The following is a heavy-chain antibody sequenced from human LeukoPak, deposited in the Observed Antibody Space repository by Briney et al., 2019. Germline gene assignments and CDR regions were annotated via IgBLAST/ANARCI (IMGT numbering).Heavy chain of an antibody. CDR3: ARDPYSGHYGNDYYYYMDV. CDR2: ISSNSSYI. Sequence: GRSLRLSCAAYGSTFSSYSMNSVRQAPGKGLEWLSSISSNSSYIYYADSVKVRFTISRDNAKNSLYLQMNNLRAEDTAVYYCARDPYSGHYGNDYYYYMDVWGKGTTVTISS. D-gene: IGHD5-12*01. CDR1: GSTFSSYS. V-gene: IGHV3-21*01. J-gene: IGHJ6*03.